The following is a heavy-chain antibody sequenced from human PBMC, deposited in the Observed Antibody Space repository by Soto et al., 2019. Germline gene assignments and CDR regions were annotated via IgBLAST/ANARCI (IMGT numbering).Heavy chain of an antibody. CDR3: ARQYSSSRASDY. D-gene: IGHD6-6*01. CDR1: GFTFSSYG. V-gene: IGHV3-33*01. J-gene: IGHJ4*02. Sequence: QVQLVESGGGVVQPGRSLRLSCAASGFTFSSYGMHWVRQAPGKGLEWVAVIWYDGSNKYYADSVKGRFTISRDNSKNTLYLQMNSLRAEDTAVYYCARQYSSSRASDYWGQGTLVTVSS. CDR2: IWYDGSNK.